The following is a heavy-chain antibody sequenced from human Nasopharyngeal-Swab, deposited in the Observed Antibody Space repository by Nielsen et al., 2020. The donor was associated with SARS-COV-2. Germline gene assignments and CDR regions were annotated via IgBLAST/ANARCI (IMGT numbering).Heavy chain of an antibody. Sequence: ESLKISCAASGFTFSSYWMHWVRQAPGKGLVWVAHIKRDGSSTSYADSVKGRFTIYRDNAKNTLYLQMNSLRAEDTAVYYCASAYYFHSWGQGTLVTVSS. CDR1: GFTFSSYW. CDR2: IKRDGSST. V-gene: IGHV3-74*01. J-gene: IGHJ4*02. CDR3: ASAYYFHS.